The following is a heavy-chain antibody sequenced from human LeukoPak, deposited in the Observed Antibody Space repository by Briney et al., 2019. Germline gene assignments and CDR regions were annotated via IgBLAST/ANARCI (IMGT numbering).Heavy chain of an antibody. CDR3: ARDRVVTGICGAFDI. CDR1: GFTFSSYW. J-gene: IGHJ3*02. Sequence: GGSLRLSCAASGFTFSSYWMHWVRQAPGKGLVWVSRINSDGSSTIYADSVKGRFTISRDNAKNTLYLQTNSLRAEDTAVYYCARDRVVTGICGAFDIWGQGTMVTVSS. CDR2: INSDGSST. D-gene: IGHD2-21*02. V-gene: IGHV3-74*01.